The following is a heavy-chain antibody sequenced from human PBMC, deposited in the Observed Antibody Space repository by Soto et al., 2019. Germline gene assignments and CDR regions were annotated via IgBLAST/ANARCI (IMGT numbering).Heavy chain of an antibody. CDR3: ATIGYCSSTSCPGYPNTWFDP. V-gene: IGHV1-24*01. CDR1: GYTLTELS. Sequence: QVQLVQSGAEVKKPGASVKVSCKVSGYTLTELSMHWVRQAPGKGLEWMGGFDPEDGETIYAQKFQGRVTMTEDTSTDTAYMELSSLRSEDTAVYYCATIGYCSSTSCPGYPNTWFDPWGQGTLVTVSS. CDR2: FDPEDGET. D-gene: IGHD2-2*01. J-gene: IGHJ5*02.